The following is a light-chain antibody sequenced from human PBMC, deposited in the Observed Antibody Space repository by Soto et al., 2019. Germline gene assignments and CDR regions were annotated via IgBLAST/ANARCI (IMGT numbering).Light chain of an antibody. V-gene: IGKV3-20*01. CDR3: QQYGSSTGLT. Sequence: EIVMTQPPGTLSVSPGERATLSCRASQSVSSSYLAWYQQKPGQAPRLLIYGASSRATGIPDRFSGSGSGTDFTLTISRLEPEDFAVYYCQQYGSSTGLTFGGGTKVDIK. CDR2: GAS. J-gene: IGKJ4*01. CDR1: QSVSSSY.